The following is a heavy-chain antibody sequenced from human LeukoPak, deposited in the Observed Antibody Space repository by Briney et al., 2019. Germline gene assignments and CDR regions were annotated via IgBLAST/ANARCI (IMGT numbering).Heavy chain of an antibody. V-gene: IGHV4-30-4*01. D-gene: IGHD4-17*01. J-gene: IGHJ4*02. CDR1: GGSISSGDYY. CDR3: ARDRAVTRDFDY. Sequence: SETLSLTCTVSGGSISSGDYYWSWIRQPPGKGLEWFGYIYYSGSTYYNPSLKSRVTISVDTSKNQFSLKLSSVTAADTAVYYCARDRAVTRDFDYWGQGTLVTVSS. CDR2: IYYSGST.